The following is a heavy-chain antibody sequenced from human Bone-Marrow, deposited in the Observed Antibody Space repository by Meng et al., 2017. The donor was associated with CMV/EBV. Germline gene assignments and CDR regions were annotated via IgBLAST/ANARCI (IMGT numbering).Heavy chain of an antibody. CDR3: ARDSTRQADYYGMDV. J-gene: IGHJ6*02. V-gene: IGHV4-59*01. Sequence: SETLSLTCTVSGGSISSYYWSWIRQPPGKGLEWIGYIYYSGSTNYNPSLKSRVTISVDTSKNQFSLKLSSVTAADTAVYYCARDSTRQADYYGMDVWGQAPTVTVSS. CDR1: GGSISSYY. CDR2: IYYSGST. D-gene: IGHD1-26*01.